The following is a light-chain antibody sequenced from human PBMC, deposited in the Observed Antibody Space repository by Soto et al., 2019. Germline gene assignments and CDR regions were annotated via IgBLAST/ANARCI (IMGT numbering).Light chain of an antibody. J-gene: IGKJ1*01. V-gene: IGKV1-5*01. CDR2: DAS. CDR3: ELYESLPER. Sequence: VSANKEDTVSITCRASEWISTWVAWYQQKPGEAPRLLIFDASNLESGVPSSFSGSGSGTEFTLRFFSLQPDDFATHCFELYESLPERFCQGTMVDIK. CDR1: EWISTW.